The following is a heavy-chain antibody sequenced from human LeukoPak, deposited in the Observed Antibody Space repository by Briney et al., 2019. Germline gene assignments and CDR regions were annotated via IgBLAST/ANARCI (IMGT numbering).Heavy chain of an antibody. Sequence: ASVKVSCKASGYTFTSYGISWVRQAPGQGLEWMGWISAYNGNTNYAQKLQGRVTMTTDTSTSTAYMELRSLRSEDTAVYYCATTSGYYDSSGYLGYWGQGTLVTVSS. V-gene: IGHV1-18*01. CDR2: ISAYNGNT. J-gene: IGHJ4*02. CDR3: ATTSGYYDSSGYLGY. D-gene: IGHD3-22*01. CDR1: GYTFTSYG.